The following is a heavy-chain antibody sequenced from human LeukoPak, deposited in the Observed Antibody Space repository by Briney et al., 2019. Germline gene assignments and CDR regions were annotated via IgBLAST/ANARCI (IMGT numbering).Heavy chain of an antibody. D-gene: IGHD3-10*01. CDR3: ERGVRPNSYYYYYMDV. CDR1: GGSFSGYY. Sequence: SETLSLTCAVYGGSFSGYYWSWIRQPPGKGLEWIGEINHSGSTNYNPSLKSRVTISVDTSKNQFSLKLSSVTAADTAVYYCERGVRPNSYYYYYMDVWGKGTTVTVSS. J-gene: IGHJ6*03. V-gene: IGHV4-34*01. CDR2: INHSGST.